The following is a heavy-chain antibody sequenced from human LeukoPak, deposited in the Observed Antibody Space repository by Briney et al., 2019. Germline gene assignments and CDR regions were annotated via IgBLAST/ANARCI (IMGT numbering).Heavy chain of an antibody. Sequence: PGGSLRPSCATSGFTFSSYAMSWVRQAPGKGLEWVSAISGSGGSTYCADSVKGRFTISRDNSKNTLYLQMNSLRAEDTAVYYCAKKLYYDILTGYYKSSPFDYWGQGTLVTVSS. CDR1: GFTFSSYA. V-gene: IGHV3-23*01. CDR2: ISGSGGST. CDR3: AKKLYYDILTGYYKSSPFDY. D-gene: IGHD3-9*01. J-gene: IGHJ4*02.